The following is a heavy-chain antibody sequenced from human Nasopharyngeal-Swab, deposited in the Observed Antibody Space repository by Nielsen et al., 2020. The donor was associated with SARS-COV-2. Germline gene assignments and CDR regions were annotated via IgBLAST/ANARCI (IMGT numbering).Heavy chain of an antibody. D-gene: IGHD2-2*03. Sequence: ASVKVSCKASGYTFTSYDINWVRQAPGHGLEWLGRTQLNNGKTVFAQKFQGRVTMTWNTSITTAYMRLSGPRSDDTAVYYCARMMAGYDGYLQNWGQGTLVTVSS. V-gene: IGHV1-8*01. CDR3: ARMMAGYDGYLQN. J-gene: IGHJ1*01. CDR1: GYTFTSYD. CDR2: TQLNNGKT.